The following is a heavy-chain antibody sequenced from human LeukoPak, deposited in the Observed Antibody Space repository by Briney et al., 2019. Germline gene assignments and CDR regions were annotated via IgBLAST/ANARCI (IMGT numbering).Heavy chain of an antibody. CDR2: ISAYNGNT. V-gene: IGHV1-18*01. Sequence: ASVKDSCKASGYTFTSYGISWVRQAPGQGLEWMGWISAYNGNTNYAQKLQGRVTMTTDTSTSTAYMELRSLRSDDTAVYYCARGGRYCSSTSCSDFDYWGQGTLVTVSS. CDR3: ARGGRYCSSTSCSDFDY. J-gene: IGHJ4*02. CDR1: GYTFTSYG. D-gene: IGHD2-2*01.